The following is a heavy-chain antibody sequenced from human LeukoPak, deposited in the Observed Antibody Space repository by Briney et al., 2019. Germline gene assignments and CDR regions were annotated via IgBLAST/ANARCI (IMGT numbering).Heavy chain of an antibody. D-gene: IGHD3-10*01. J-gene: IGHJ4*02. CDR1: GDTVSSNSAA. CDR2: TYCRSKWYN. Sequence: PSQTLSLTCAISGDTVSSNSAAWDWIRQSPSRSLEWLGRTYCRSKWYNDYAVSVKSRITINPDTSKNQFSLQLNAVTPEDTAVYYCVRELYFGSGTYYPAFDSWGQGTLVTVSS. V-gene: IGHV6-1*01. CDR3: VRELYFGSGTYYPAFDS.